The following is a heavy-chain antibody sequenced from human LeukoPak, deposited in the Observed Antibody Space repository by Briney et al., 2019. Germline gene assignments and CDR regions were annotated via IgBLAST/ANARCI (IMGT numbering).Heavy chain of an antibody. D-gene: IGHD6-13*01. Sequence: PSETLSLTCAVSGVSISSSNWWSWVRQPPGKGLEWIGEIYHSGSTNYNPSLKSRVTISVDKSKNQFSLKLSSVTAADTAVYYCARGMGDSSSWYPFDYWGQGTLVTVSS. J-gene: IGHJ4*02. CDR3: ARGMGDSSSWYPFDY. CDR2: IYHSGST. V-gene: IGHV4-4*02. CDR1: GVSISSSNW.